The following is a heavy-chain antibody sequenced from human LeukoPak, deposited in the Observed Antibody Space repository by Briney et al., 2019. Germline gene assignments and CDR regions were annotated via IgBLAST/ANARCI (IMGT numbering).Heavy chain of an antibody. J-gene: IGHJ4*02. CDR1: GFTFSSYG. V-gene: IGHV3-33*01. CDR3: ARAVKPPFVRETFYPYYFDS. D-gene: IGHD3-10*01. CDR2: IRYDGSNK. Sequence: PGGSLRLSCAASGFTFSSYGMHWVRQAPCKGLEWVAGIRYDGSNKYYADCVNGRLTISIDNSKNKVYLEMNNVRAEDMAVYYCARAVKPPFVRETFYPYYFDSWGQGALVTVSS.